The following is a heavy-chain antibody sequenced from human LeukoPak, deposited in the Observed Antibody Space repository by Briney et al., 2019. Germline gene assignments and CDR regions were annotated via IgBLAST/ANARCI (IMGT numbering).Heavy chain of an antibody. CDR2: IYTCGST. J-gene: IGHJ4*02. CDR1: GGSISSGSYY. Sequence: SQTLSLTCTVSGGSISSGSYYWSWIRQPAGKGLEWIGRIYTCGSTNYNPSLKSRVTISVDTSKNQFSLKLSSLTAADTAVYYCARTTSPPPSNYCDSGSWGQGPLVTVSS. V-gene: IGHV4-61*02. CDR3: ARTTSPPPSNYCDSGS. D-gene: IGHD3-10*01.